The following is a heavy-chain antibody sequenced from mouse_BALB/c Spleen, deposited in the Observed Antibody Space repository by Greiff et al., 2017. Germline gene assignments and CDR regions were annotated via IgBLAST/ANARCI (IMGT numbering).Heavy chain of an antibody. D-gene: IGHD1-1*01. J-gene: IGHJ2*01. CDR3: ATYYPLDY. CDR1: GYTFTSYW. Sequence: VQLQQSGAELARPGASVKLSCKASGYTFTSYWMQWVKQRPGQGLEWIGAIYPGDGDTRYTQKFKGKATLTADKSSSTAYMQLSSLASEDSAVYYCATYYPLDYWGQGTTLTVSS. CDR2: IYPGDGDT. V-gene: IGHV1-87*01.